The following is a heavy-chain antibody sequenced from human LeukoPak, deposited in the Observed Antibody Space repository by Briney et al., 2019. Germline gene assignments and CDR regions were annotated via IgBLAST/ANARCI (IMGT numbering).Heavy chain of an antibody. CDR3: VNGDYYYYYYMDV. J-gene: IGHJ6*03. V-gene: IGHV4-39*07. D-gene: IGHD4-17*01. CDR2: IFYSGST. CDR1: GGSISTSSYY. Sequence: SETLSLTCTVSGGSISTSSYYWGWVRQPPGKGLEWIGNIFYSGSTYYSPSLKSRVTISVDTSKNQFSLKLSSVTAADTAVYYCVNGDYYYYYYMDVWGKGTTVTISS.